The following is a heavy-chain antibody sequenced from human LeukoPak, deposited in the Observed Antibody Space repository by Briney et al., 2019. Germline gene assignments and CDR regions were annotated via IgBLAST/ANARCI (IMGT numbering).Heavy chain of an antibody. CDR3: SGGVWLVRIDY. J-gene: IGHJ4*02. CDR2: IYYSGST. V-gene: IGHV4-59*01. CDR1: GGSISSYY. Sequence: SETLSLTCTVSGGSISSYYWSWIRQPPGKGLEWIGYIYYSGSTNYNPSLKSRVTISVDTSKNQFSLKLSSVTAADTAVYYCSGGVWLVRIDYWGQGTLVTVSS. D-gene: IGHD6-19*01.